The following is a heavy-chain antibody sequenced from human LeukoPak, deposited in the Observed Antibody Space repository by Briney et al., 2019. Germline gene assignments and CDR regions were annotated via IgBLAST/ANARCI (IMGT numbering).Heavy chain of an antibody. CDR2: ISYSGNT. Sequence: SETLSLTCTVSGGSISGYYWSWIRQPPGKGLEWIGYISYSGNTNYNPSLKSRVSISIDTSKNQFSLKLSSVTAADTAVYYCARGDSSSWYPDYWGQGTLVTVSS. CDR1: GGSISGYY. J-gene: IGHJ4*02. D-gene: IGHD6-13*01. CDR3: ARGDSSSWYPDY. V-gene: IGHV4-59*12.